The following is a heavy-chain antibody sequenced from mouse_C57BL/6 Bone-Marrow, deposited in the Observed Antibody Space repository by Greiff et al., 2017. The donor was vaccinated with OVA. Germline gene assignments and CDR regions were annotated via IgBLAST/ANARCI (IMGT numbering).Heavy chain of an antibody. CDR1: GYTFTDYE. V-gene: IGHV1-15*01. CDR2: IDPETGGT. J-gene: IGHJ4*01. CDR3: SNPYAMDY. D-gene: IGHD2-1*01. Sequence: QVQLKQSGAELVRPGASVTLSCKASGYTFTDYEMHWVKQTPVHGLEWIGAIDPETGGTAYNQKFKGKAILTADKSSSTAYMELRSLTSEDSAVYYCSNPYAMDYWGQGTSVTVSS.